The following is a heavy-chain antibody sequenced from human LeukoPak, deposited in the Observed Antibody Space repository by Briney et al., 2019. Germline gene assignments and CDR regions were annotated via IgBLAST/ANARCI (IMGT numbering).Heavy chain of an antibody. CDR3: ARGRVAYYYGSGSYQPQGIDY. CDR1: GGSFSGYY. Sequence: KASETLSLTCAVNGGSFSGYYWSWIRQPPGKGLEWIGEINHSGSANYNPSLKSRVTISVDTSKNQFSLKLSSVTAADTAVYYCARGRVAYYYGSGSYQPQGIDYWGQGTLVTVSS. J-gene: IGHJ4*02. D-gene: IGHD3-10*01. CDR2: INHSGSA. V-gene: IGHV4-34*01.